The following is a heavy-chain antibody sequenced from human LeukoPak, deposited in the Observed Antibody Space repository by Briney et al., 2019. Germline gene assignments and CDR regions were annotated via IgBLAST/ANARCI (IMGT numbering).Heavy chain of an antibody. Sequence: ASVKASCKASGYTFTGYYMHWVRQAPGQGLEWMGRINPNSGGTNYAQKFQGRVTMTRDTSISTAYMELSRPRSDDTAVYYCARVAYYGYPDYWGQGTLVTVSS. D-gene: IGHD3-16*01. V-gene: IGHV1-2*06. CDR3: ARVAYYGYPDY. CDR2: INPNSGGT. CDR1: GYTFTGYY. J-gene: IGHJ4*02.